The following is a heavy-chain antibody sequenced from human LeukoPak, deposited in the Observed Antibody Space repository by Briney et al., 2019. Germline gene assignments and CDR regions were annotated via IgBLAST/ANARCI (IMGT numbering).Heavy chain of an antibody. CDR1: GFTFTSYW. CDR2: INTDGSTT. CDR3: TRGGVDY. V-gene: IGHV3-74*01. Sequence: GGSLRLSCVASGFTFTSYWMHWVRQAPGKGLVWVSRINTDGSTTTSADSVKGRFTISRDNAKNTLYLQMNRLRAEDTAVYYCTRGGVDYWVQGTLVTVSS. J-gene: IGHJ4*02.